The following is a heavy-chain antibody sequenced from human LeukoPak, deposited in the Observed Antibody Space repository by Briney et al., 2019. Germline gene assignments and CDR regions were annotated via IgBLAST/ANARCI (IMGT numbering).Heavy chain of an antibody. CDR2: ISYDGSNK. CDR1: GFTFSSYA. J-gene: IGHJ4*02. V-gene: IGHV3-30-3*01. D-gene: IGHD5-24*01. CDR3: ARDPRDGYNQYYFDY. Sequence: GGSLSLSCAASGFTFSSYAMHWVRQAPGKGLEWVAVISYDGSNKYYADSVKGRFTISRDNSKNTLYLQMNSLRAEDTAVYYCARDPRDGYNQYYFDYWGQGTLVTVSS.